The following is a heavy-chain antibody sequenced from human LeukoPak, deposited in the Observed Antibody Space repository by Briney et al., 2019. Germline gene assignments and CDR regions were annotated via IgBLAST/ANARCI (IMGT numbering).Heavy chain of an antibody. Sequence: SETLSLTCTVSGGSISSYYGSWIRQPAGKGLEWIGRIYTSGSTNYNPSLKSRVTMSVDTSKNQSSLKLSSVTAADTAVYFCARDHGWSGELDWGQGTLVTVSS. D-gene: IGHD3-3*01. J-gene: IGHJ4*02. CDR3: ARDHGWSGELD. CDR1: GGSISSYY. V-gene: IGHV4-4*07. CDR2: IYTSGST.